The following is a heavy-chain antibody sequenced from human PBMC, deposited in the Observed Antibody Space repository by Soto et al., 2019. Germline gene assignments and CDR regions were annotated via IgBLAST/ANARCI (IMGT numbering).Heavy chain of an antibody. Sequence: SETLSLTCTVSGGSISSSSYYWGWIRQPPGKGLEWIGSIYYSGSTYYNPSLKSRVTISVDTSKNQFSLKLSSVTAADTAVYYCARGSNNWFDPWGQGTLVTVSS. CDR3: ARGSNNWFDP. CDR2: IYYSGST. J-gene: IGHJ5*02. V-gene: IGHV4-39*01. CDR1: GGSISSSSYY. D-gene: IGHD3-10*01.